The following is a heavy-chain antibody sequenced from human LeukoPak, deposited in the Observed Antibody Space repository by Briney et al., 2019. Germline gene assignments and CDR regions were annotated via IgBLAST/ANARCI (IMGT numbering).Heavy chain of an antibody. Sequence: PSETLSLTCAVYGGSFRGYYWSWIRQPPGKGREWIGEMDHSRSTNYNPSLKSRVTISVDTSKNQSSLKLSSVTAADTAVYYCARGGLTRYCSSTSCYRWFDPWGQGTLVTVSS. CDR3: ARGGLTRYCSSTSCYRWFDP. CDR2: MDHSRST. V-gene: IGHV4-34*01. J-gene: IGHJ5*02. CDR1: GGSFRGYY. D-gene: IGHD2-2*01.